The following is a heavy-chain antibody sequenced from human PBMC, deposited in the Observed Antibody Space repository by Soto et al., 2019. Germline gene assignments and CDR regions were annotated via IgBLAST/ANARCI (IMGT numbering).Heavy chain of an antibody. V-gene: IGHV3-74*01. Sequence: PRGSLRLSCAASGFTFSSYWMHWVRQAPGKGLVWVSRINSDGSSTSYADSVKGRFTISRDNAKNSLYLQMNSLRAEDTAVYYCSRYDSSGYYWPYYYYGMDVWGQGTTVTVSS. CDR3: SRYDSSGYYWPYYYYGMDV. J-gene: IGHJ6*02. D-gene: IGHD3-22*01. CDR1: GFTFSSYW. CDR2: INSDGSST.